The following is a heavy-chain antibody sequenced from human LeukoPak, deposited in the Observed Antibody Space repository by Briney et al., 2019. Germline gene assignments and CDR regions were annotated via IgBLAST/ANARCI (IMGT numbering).Heavy chain of an antibody. D-gene: IGHD3-22*01. V-gene: IGHV5-10-1*01. CDR1: GYSFTTYW. J-gene: IGHJ4*02. Sequence: GESLKISCKGSGYSFTTYWISWVRQMPGKGLEWMGTIDPSDSDTNYSPSFQGHVTISVDKSISTAYLQWSLKASDTAMYYCARGPYYYDSSGYYYLNYWGQGTLVTVSS. CDR3: ARGPYYYDSSGYYYLNY. CDR2: IDPSDSDT.